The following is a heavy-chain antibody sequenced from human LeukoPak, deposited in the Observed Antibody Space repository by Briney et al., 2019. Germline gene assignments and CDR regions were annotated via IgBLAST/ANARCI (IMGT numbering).Heavy chain of an antibody. V-gene: IGHV3-23*01. Sequence: GGSLRLSCAASGFTFNNYAMNWVRQAPGKGLEWVSSISGGGETTYYADPAKGRFTISRDNSQNTLYLQMNSLRAEDTAVYYCARDYADYVGYFFCDYWGQGTLVTVSS. D-gene: IGHD4-17*01. CDR2: ISGGGETT. CDR3: ARDYADYVGYFFCDY. J-gene: IGHJ4*02. CDR1: GFTFNNYA.